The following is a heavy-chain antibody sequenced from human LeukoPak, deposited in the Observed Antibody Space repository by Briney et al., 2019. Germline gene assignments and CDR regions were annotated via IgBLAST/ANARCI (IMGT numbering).Heavy chain of an antibody. CDR3: ARDDALGDNALDI. CDR2: ILNDGSQE. J-gene: IGHJ3*02. CDR1: GFTFSSYA. D-gene: IGHD3-16*01. Sequence: PGGSLRLSCIASGFTFSSYAMHWVRQAPGKGLEWVAVILNDGSQEKYADSVKGRFTISRDNSKNTLFLQMNSLRAEDTAVYYCARDDALGDNALDIWGQGTMVTVSS. V-gene: IGHV3-33*08.